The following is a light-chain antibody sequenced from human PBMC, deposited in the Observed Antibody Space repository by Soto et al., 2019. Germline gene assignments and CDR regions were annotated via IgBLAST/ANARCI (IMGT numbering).Light chain of an antibody. CDR2: AVS. Sequence: QSALTQPASVSGSPGQSITISCSGTSSDIGSYDHVAWYQQFPGKSPKLIIYAVSDRPSGVSDRFSGSKSGISASLTISGLQTEDEADYYCISYTDRQSYLFGTGTKATVL. J-gene: IGLJ1*01. CDR1: SSDIGSYDH. V-gene: IGLV2-14*03. CDR3: ISYTDRQSYL.